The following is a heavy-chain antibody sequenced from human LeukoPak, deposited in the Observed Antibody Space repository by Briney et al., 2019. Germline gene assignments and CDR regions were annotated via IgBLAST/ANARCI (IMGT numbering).Heavy chain of an antibody. CDR3: AKDIVPLDYYGSFGFGLDV. Sequence: PGGSLRLSCAASGFTFDDYAMHWVRQAPGKGLEWVSLISGDGGSTYYADSVKGRFTISRDNSKNSLYLQMNSLRTEDTALYYCAKDIVPLDYYGSFGFGLDVWGQGTTVTVSS. D-gene: IGHD3-10*01. J-gene: IGHJ6*02. CDR1: GFTFDDYA. CDR2: ISGDGGST. V-gene: IGHV3-43*02.